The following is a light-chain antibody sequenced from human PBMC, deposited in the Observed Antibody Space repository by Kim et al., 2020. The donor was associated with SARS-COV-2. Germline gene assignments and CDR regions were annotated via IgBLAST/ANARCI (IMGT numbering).Light chain of an antibody. V-gene: IGKV1-39*01. J-gene: IGKJ4*01. Sequence: DIQMTQSPSSLAASVGDRVTIACRASQSISTYLNWYQQKPGKAPKLLTYAASRLQSGVPSRFSGSGSGTDFTLTISSLQPEDFATYYCQQSHTAPLLTFGGGTKVDIK. CDR1: QSISTY. CDR3: QQSHTAPLLT. CDR2: AAS.